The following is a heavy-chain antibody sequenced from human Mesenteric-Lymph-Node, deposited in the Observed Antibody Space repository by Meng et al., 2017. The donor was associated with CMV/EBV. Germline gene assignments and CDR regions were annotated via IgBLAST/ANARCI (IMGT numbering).Heavy chain of an antibody. Sequence: GESLKISCVASGFTFSDYEMNWVRQAPGKGLEWVSYISSGGSAIYYADSLKGRFTISRDNAKNSLYLQMNSLRAEDTAVYYCARDLTTSFVLYWGQGTLVTVSS. CDR1: GFTFSDYE. CDR2: ISSGGSAI. V-gene: IGHV3-48*03. CDR3: ARDLTTSFVLY. J-gene: IGHJ4*02. D-gene: IGHD2/OR15-2a*01.